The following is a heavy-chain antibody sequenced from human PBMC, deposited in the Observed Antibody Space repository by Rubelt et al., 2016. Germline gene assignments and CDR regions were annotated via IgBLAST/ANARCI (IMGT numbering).Heavy chain of an antibody. V-gene: IGHV1-18*01. CDR2: ISAYNGKQ. CDR1: GYTFTSYG. CDR3: ARGFFWYAFDI. Sequence: QVQLVQSGAEVKKPGASVKVSCKASGYTFTSYGISWVRQAPGQGLEWMGWISAYNGKQNMERKLQGGVTMTTETSTSTAYMELRSLRSDDTAVYDCARGFFWYAFDIWGQGTMVTVSS. D-gene: IGHD3-3*01. J-gene: IGHJ3*02.